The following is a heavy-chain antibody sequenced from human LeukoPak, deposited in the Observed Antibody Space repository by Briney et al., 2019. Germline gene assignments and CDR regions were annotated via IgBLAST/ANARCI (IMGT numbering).Heavy chain of an antibody. V-gene: IGHV1-8*01. CDR3: TRGSLSGSSRDY. D-gene: IGHD3-10*01. Sequence: ASVRVSCKASGYTFTGYDINWVRQATGQGLEWMGWMNPDTGDTGYAPNFQGRGAMTRDTSKDTAYMELTGLTSQDTAIYYCTRGSLSGSSRDYWGQGTLVTVSS. CDR1: GYTFTGYD. CDR2: MNPDTGDT. J-gene: IGHJ4*02.